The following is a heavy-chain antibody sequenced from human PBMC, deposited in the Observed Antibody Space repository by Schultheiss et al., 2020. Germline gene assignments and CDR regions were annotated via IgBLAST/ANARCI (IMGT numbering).Heavy chain of an antibody. CDR2: IKQDGSEK. Sequence: GGSLRLSCAASGFTFSSYWMSWVRQAPGKGLEWVANIKQDGSEKYYVDSVKGRFTISRDNAKNSLYLQMNSLRAEDTAVYYCASRTTPYYDFWSGYEDAFDIWGQGTMV. V-gene: IGHV3-7*01. CDR3: ASRTTPYYDFWSGYEDAFDI. CDR1: GFTFSSYW. J-gene: IGHJ3*02. D-gene: IGHD3-3*01.